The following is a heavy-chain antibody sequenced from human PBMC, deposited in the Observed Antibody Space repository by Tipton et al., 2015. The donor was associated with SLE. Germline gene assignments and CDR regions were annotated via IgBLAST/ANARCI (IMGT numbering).Heavy chain of an antibody. D-gene: IGHD3-10*01. V-gene: IGHV1-69*13. CDR1: GYTFTSYY. J-gene: IGHJ6*02. Sequence: QLVQSGAEVKKPGASVKVSCKASGYTFTSYYMHWVRQAPGQGLEWMGGIIPIFGTTNYAQKFQGRVAITADESTSTAYMELSSLRSEDTAVYYCATGGGRSSSEDYYYGMDVWGQGTTVTVSS. CDR3: ATGGGRSSSEDYYYGMDV. CDR2: IIPIFGTT.